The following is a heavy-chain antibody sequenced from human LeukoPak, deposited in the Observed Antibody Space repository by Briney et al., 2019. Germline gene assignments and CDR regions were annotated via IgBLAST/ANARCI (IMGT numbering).Heavy chain of an antibody. Sequence: GGSLRLSCAASGFSFSDSYMTWIRQAPGKGLEWVSYISGGGSDTSCVDSVKGRFTVSRDNANNSLYLQMNSRRADDTAVYYCARGSRAPDYWGQGTLVTVSS. J-gene: IGHJ4*02. CDR1: GFSFSDSY. CDR2: ISGGGSDT. CDR3: ARGSRAPDY. V-gene: IGHV3-11*06. D-gene: IGHD6-13*01.